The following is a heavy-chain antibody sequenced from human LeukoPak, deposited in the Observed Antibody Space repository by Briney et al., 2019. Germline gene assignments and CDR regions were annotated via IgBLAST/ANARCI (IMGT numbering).Heavy chain of an antibody. Sequence: PGGSLRLSCAASGFTVSSNYMSWVRQAPGKGLEWVSLIYSGGSTYYADSVKGRFTISRDNSKNTLFLQMNSLRAEDTAVYYCARGYAPGLRNPHYDFWGQGTLVTVSS. D-gene: IGHD4-17*01. CDR3: ARGYAPGLRNPHYDF. V-gene: IGHV3-53*01. J-gene: IGHJ4*02. CDR1: GFTVSSNY. CDR2: IYSGGST.